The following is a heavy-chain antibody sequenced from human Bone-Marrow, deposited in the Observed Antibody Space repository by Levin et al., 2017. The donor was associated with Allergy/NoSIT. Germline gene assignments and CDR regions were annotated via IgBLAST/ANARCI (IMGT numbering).Heavy chain of an antibody. J-gene: IGHJ4*02. D-gene: IGHD5-12*01. Sequence: NPSETLSLTCSVSGGSISSVAYYWTWIRQHPGKGLEWIGYIYYSGSTDYNPSLKSRATISLDTSTSQFSVRLRSVTAADTAVYFCARMGRLREFDSWGQGTQVTVSP. CDR2: IYYSGST. CDR1: GGSISSVAYY. V-gene: IGHV4-31*03. CDR3: ARMGRLREFDS.